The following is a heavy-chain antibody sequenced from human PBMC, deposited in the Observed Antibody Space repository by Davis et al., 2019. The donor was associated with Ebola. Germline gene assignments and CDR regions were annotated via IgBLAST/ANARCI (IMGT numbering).Heavy chain of an antibody. CDR1: GGTFSSYA. J-gene: IGHJ5*02. CDR2: IIPIFGTA. CDR3: ARERLSWFDP. D-gene: IGHD2-21*01. Sequence: SVKVSCKASGGTFSSYAISWVRQAPGQGLEWMGGIIPIFGTANYAQKFQGRVTITADESTSTAYMELSSLRAEDTAVYYCARERLSWFDPWGQGTLVTVSS. V-gene: IGHV1-69*13.